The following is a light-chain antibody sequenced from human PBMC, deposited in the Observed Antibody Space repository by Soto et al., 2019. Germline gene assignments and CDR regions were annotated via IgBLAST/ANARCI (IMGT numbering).Light chain of an antibody. CDR2: ANN. CDR1: SSSIGAGYD. CDR3: QSYDSSLSGYV. J-gene: IGLJ1*01. V-gene: IGLV1-40*01. Sequence: QSVLTQPPSVSGTPGQSVTISCTWSSSSIGAGYDVHWYQQLPGTAPKLLIYANNIRPSGVPGRFSGSKSGTSASLAITGLQAEDEADYYCQSYDSSLSGYVFGTGTKVTVL.